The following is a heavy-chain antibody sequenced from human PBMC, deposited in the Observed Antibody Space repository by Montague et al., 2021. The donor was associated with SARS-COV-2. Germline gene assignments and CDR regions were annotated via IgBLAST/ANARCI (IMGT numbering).Heavy chain of an antibody. CDR2: VKHSGNT. CDR1: GGSFSGYS. D-gene: IGHD3-22*01. Sequence: SETLSLTCAVRGGSFSGYSWFWIRQRPGKGLQWIGEVKHSGNTKYNTNPKSRVAITIDTSKNKFSLKLSAVTAPDTAAYYCARLGDGVEPSPCLGLGPFYYSYYFDIWGRGTAVTVSS. CDR3: ARLGDGVEPSPCLGLGPFYYSYYFDI. J-gene: IGHJ6*03. V-gene: IGHV4-34*01.